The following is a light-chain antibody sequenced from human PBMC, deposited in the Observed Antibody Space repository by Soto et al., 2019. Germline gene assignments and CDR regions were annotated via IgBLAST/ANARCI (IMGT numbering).Light chain of an antibody. CDR1: QSISSW. V-gene: IGKV1-5*01. Sequence: DIQMTQSPSTLSASVGDRVTITCRASQSISSWLAWYQQKPGKAPKLLIYDASSLESGAPSRFSGSGSGTEFTLTISSLQPDDFATYYCQQYNSYSWTFGQGTKV. J-gene: IGKJ1*01. CDR2: DAS. CDR3: QQYNSYSWT.